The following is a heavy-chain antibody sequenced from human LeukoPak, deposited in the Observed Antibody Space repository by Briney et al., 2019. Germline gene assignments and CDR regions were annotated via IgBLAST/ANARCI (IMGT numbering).Heavy chain of an antibody. V-gene: IGHV3-23*01. Sequence: PGGSLRLSCAASGFTFSSYVMTWVRQAPGKGLEWVSAISGSGGSTYYADSVKGRFTISRDNSKNTLYLQMNSLRAEDTAVYYCARSSHYDILTGYSEEDAFDIWGQGTMVTVSS. D-gene: IGHD3-9*01. CDR2: ISGSGGST. CDR1: GFTFSSYV. CDR3: ARSSHYDILTGYSEEDAFDI. J-gene: IGHJ3*02.